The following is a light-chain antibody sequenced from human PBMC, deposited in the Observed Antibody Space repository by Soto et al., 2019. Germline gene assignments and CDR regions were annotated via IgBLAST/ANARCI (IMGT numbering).Light chain of an antibody. CDR2: EVN. CDR3: SSYAGSNNLV. CDR1: SSDVGGYDY. J-gene: IGLJ3*02. V-gene: IGLV2-8*01. Sequence: QSALTQPPSASGSPGQSVTISCTGTSSDVGGYDYVSWYQHHPGKAPKLMIYEVNKRPSGVPDRFFGSKSGNTASLTVSGLQAEDEADYYCSSYAGSNNLVFGGGTKLTVL.